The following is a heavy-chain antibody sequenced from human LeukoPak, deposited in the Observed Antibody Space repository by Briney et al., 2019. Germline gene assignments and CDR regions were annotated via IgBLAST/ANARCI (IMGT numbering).Heavy chain of an antibody. CDR1: GFIFSTYT. D-gene: IGHD4-17*01. Sequence: GGSLRLSCAASGFIFSTYTMFWVRQAPGKGLEWVAVISHDGNNMHYADSVKGRFAISRDNSRNALYLQMSRLRVEDTAVYSCARENYGDYYIDYWGQGALVAVSS. CDR3: ARENYGDYYIDY. J-gene: IGHJ4*02. CDR2: ISHDGNNM. V-gene: IGHV3-30*09.